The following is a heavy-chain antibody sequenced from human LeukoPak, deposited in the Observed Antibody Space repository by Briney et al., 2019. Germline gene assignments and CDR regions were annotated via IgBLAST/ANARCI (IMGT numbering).Heavy chain of an antibody. CDR3: ARGWWFDP. V-gene: IGHV1-8*02. J-gene: IGHJ5*02. Sequence: ASAKVSCKASGGTFSSYAISWVRQATGQGLEWMGWMNPNSGNTGYAQKFQGRVTMTRNTSISTAYMELSSLRSEDTAVYYCARGWWFDPWGQGTLVTVSS. CDR1: GGTFSSYA. CDR2: MNPNSGNT.